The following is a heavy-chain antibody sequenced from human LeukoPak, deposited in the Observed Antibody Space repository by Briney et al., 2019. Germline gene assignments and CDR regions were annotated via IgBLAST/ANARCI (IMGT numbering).Heavy chain of an antibody. CDR1: GGSISSGGYY. CDR3: ARFPYRSSSLIHSGYHYYGMDV. J-gene: IGHJ6*02. D-gene: IGHD6-6*01. CDR2: IYHSGST. V-gene: IGHV4-30-2*01. Sequence: SETLSLTCTVSGGSISSGGYYWSWIRQPPGKGLEWIGYIYHSGSTYYNPSLKSRVTISVDRSKNQFSLKLSSVTAADTAVYYCARFPYRSSSLIHSGYHYYGMDVWGQGTTVTASS.